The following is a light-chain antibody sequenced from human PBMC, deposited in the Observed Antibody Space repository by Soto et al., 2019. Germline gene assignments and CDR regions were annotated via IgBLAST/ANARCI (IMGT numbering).Light chain of an antibody. CDR2: GAS. Sequence: EIVLTQSPGNLSSSPGERATLSCRASQSVSSSYLGWYQQKPGQAPRLLIYGASSRVTGIPDRFSGSGSGTDFTLTISRLEPEDFGVYYCQQYGSSPWTFGQGTKVDIK. CDR3: QQYGSSPWT. J-gene: IGKJ1*01. V-gene: IGKV3-20*01. CDR1: QSVSSSY.